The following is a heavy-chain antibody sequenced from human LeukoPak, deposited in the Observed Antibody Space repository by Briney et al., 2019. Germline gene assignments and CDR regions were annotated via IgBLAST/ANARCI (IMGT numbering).Heavy chain of an antibody. J-gene: IGHJ6*03. CDR1: GGTFSSYA. Sequence: SVKVSCKASGGTFSSYAISWVRQAPGQGLEWMGGIIPIFGTANYAQKFQGRVTITADESTSTAYMELSSLRSEDTAVYYCARGGAARPPEGYYYYYYMDVWGKGTTVTVSS. CDR2: IIPIFGTA. CDR3: ARGGAARPPEGYYYYYYMDV. D-gene: IGHD6-6*01. V-gene: IGHV1-69*13.